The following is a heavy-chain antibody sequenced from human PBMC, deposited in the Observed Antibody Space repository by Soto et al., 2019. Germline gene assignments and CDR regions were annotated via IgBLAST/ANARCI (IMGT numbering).Heavy chain of an antibody. V-gene: IGHV3-33*06. CDR2: IWAHGTDQ. Sequence: QVRLVPSGGGVVQPGRSLTLSCAASGYSITNNGMHCVRQAPGKGLEWVALIWAHGTDQYYADSVKGRFTVSRDTSTNTVYLQMNSLRAEDTARYYCGKDIRYGSIDYWGQGTLVTVSS. CDR1: GYSITNNG. D-gene: IGHD2-2*01. CDR3: GKDIRYGSIDY. J-gene: IGHJ4*02.